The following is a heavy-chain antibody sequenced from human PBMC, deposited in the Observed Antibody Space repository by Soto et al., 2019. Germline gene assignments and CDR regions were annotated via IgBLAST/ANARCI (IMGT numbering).Heavy chain of an antibody. CDR1: GYSFTSYW. J-gene: IGHJ4*02. CDR2: IYPGDSDT. D-gene: IGHD2-15*01. V-gene: IGHV5-51*01. Sequence: PGESLKISCKGSGYSFTSYWIGWVRQMPGKGLEWMGIIYPGDSDTRYSPSFQGQVTISADKSISTAYLQWSSLKASDTAMYYCARQDLQDRARADFDYWGQGTLVTVSS. CDR3: ARQDLQDRARADFDY.